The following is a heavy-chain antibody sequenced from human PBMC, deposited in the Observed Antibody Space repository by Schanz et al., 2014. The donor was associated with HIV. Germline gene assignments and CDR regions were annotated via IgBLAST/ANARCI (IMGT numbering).Heavy chain of an antibody. CDR2: ISYDGSNK. D-gene: IGHD5-12*01. CDR1: GFTFSSHG. J-gene: IGHJ4*02. CDR3: ATSQGIMVATDFDY. Sequence: VQLVESGGGLVQPGGSLRLSCAASGFTFSSHGMHWVRQAPGKGREWVAVISYDGSNKYYADSVKGRFTISRDNSKNTLYLQMNSLRAEDTAVYYCATSQGIMVATDFDYWGQGTLVTVSS. V-gene: IGHV3-30*03.